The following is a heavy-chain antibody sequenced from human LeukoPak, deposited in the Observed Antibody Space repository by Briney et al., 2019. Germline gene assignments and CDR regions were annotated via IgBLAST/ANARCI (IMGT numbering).Heavy chain of an antibody. Sequence: PGGSLRLSCAASGFTFSSYSMNWVRQAPGKGPEWVSSISSSSSYIYYADSVKGRFTISRDNAKNSLYLQMNSLRAEDTAVYYCAREGVVVPAARNSGDDYWGQGTLVTVSS. CDR3: AREGVVVPAARNSGDDY. D-gene: IGHD2-2*01. CDR1: GFTFSSYS. CDR2: ISSSSSYI. V-gene: IGHV3-21*01. J-gene: IGHJ4*02.